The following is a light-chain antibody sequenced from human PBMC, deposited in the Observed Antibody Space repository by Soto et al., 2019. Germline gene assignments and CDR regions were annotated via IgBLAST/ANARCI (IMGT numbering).Light chain of an antibody. V-gene: IGLV2-8*01. Sequence: QSALTQPPSASGSPGQSVTISCTGTSSDVGGYKYVSWYQHHPGKAPKLLIFEVSERPSGVPDRFSGSKSGNTASLTVSGLQPEDEADYYCSSFAGTKTVFGTGTKVTVL. CDR1: SSDVGGYKY. J-gene: IGLJ1*01. CDR2: EVS. CDR3: SSFAGTKTV.